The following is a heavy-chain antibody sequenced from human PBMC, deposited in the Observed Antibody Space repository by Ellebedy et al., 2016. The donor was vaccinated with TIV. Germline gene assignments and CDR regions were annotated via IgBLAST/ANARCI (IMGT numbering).Heavy chain of an antibody. CDR1: GGSISSSHW. Sequence: MPGGSLRLSCDVSGGSISSSHWWNWVRQPPGKGLEWIGQIYHSGNTNYNPSLKSRVTMSVDTSRNQFSLKLNSVTAADTAVYYCARQYIGRYCDFWGQGTLVTVSS. CDR3: ARQYIGRYCDF. V-gene: IGHV4-4*02. CDR2: IYHSGNT. D-gene: IGHD1-26*01. J-gene: IGHJ4*02.